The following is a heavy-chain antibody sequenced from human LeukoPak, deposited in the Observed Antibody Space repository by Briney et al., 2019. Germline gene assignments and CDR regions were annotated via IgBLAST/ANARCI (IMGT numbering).Heavy chain of an antibody. CDR1: GFTVSSNY. CDR2: IYSGGST. J-gene: IGHJ6*03. CDR3: ARGCSSTSCYLGGYYYMDV. V-gene: IGHV3-53*01. D-gene: IGHD2-2*01. Sequence: PGGSLRLSCAASGFTVSSNYMSWVRQAPGEGLEWVSVIYSGGSTYYADSVKGRFTISRDNSKNTLYLQMNSLRAEDTAVYYCARGCSSTSCYLGGYYYMDVWGKGTTVTVSS.